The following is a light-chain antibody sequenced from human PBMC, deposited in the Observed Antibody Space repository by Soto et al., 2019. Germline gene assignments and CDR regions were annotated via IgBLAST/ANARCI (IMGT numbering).Light chain of an antibody. Sequence: EIVLTQSPGTLSLSPRERATLSCRASQRISSRNLAWYQQKPGQAPRLLISGTSSRATGIPGRFSGSGSVTDFTLTINRLEPEDFAVYYCQQYSDLPYIFGQGTKLDVK. CDR2: GTS. V-gene: IGKV3-20*01. CDR1: QRISSRN. J-gene: IGKJ2*01. CDR3: QQYSDLPYI.